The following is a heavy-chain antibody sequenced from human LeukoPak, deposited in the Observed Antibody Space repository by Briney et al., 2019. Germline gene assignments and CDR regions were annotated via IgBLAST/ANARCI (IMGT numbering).Heavy chain of an antibody. CDR1: GFTFSSYS. D-gene: IGHD4-17*01. CDR3: ARPTPTVPDAFDI. Sequence: GGCLRLSCAASGFTFSSYSMNWVRQAPGKGLEWVSYISSSSSTIYYADSVKGRFTISRDNAKNSLYLQMNSLRAEDTAVYYCARPTPTVPDAFDIWGQGTMVTVSS. CDR2: ISSSSSTI. V-gene: IGHV3-48*01. J-gene: IGHJ3*02.